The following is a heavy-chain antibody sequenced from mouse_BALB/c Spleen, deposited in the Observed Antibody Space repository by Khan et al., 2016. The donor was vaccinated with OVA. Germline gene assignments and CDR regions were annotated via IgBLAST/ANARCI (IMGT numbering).Heavy chain of an antibody. V-gene: IGHV3-2*02. J-gene: IGHJ4*01. CDR2: ISYSGST. CDR1: GYSINSGYA. D-gene: IGHD1-1*01. CDR3: ARKNYYGYAMDY. Sequence: EVELQESGPGLVKPSQSLSLTCTVTGYSINSGYAWNWIRQFPGNKLEWMGYISYSGSTSYNPYLRSRISINRDTSKNQFFLQLNSVPTEDTDTYYCARKNYYGYAMDYWGQGTSVTVSS.